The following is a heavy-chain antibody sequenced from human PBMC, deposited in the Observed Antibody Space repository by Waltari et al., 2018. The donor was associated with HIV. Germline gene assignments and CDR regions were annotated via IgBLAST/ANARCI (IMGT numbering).Heavy chain of an antibody. Sequence: EVQLVESGGGLVQRWGSLRLPCGASGLRFSTYSLHWVRQAPGKGLEWVSYISSTNTIYYADSVKGRFTISRDNAKNSLYLQMNSLRAEDTAVYYCARERYSSSYFGYWGQGTLVTVSS. CDR1: GLRFSTYS. CDR3: ARERYSSSYFGY. D-gene: IGHD6-6*01. CDR2: ISSTNTI. V-gene: IGHV3-48*04. J-gene: IGHJ4*02.